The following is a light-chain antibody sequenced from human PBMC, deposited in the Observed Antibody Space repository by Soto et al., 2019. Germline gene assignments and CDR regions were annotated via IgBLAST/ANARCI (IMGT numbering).Light chain of an antibody. J-gene: IGKJ1*01. Sequence: RVMRQSPATVAVSPGERATLSCRASQSVSSSYLAWYQQRPGQAPRVLISAASTGAADIPDRFSGSGSGTDFTLTINRLEPEDFAVYYCQQYDYPPRSFGQRTEADIK. CDR3: QQYDYPPRS. CDR2: AAS. V-gene: IGKV3-20*01. CDR1: QSVSSSY.